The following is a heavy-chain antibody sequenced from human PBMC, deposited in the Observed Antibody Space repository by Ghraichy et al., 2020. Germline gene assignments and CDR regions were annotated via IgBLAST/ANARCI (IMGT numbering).Heavy chain of an antibody. CDR1: GFTFSTYW. CDR2: LSTDGTNI. D-gene: IGHD3-22*01. J-gene: IGHJ4*02. V-gene: IGHV3-74*01. Sequence: GGSLRLSCAASGFTFSTYWMHWVRQAPGKGLVWVSGLSTDGTNIRSADSVKGRFTISRDNAANTLYLQINSLRAEDTAVYYCARGSGYYYFGYWGQGTLVTVSS. CDR3: ARGSGYYYFGY.